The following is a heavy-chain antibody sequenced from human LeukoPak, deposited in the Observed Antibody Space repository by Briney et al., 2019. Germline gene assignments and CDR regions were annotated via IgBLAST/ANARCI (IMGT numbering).Heavy chain of an antibody. J-gene: IGHJ6*03. CDR3: ARVLEAPDRNYYYYYYMDV. Sequence: ASVKVSCKASGYTFTSYYMHWVRQAPGQGLEWMGIINPSGGSTSYAQKFQGRVTMTRDMSTSTVYMELSSLRSEDTAGYYCARVLEAPDRNYYYYYYMDVWGKGTTVTVSS. CDR1: GYTFTSYY. CDR2: INPSGGST. V-gene: IGHV1-46*01. D-gene: IGHD1-14*01.